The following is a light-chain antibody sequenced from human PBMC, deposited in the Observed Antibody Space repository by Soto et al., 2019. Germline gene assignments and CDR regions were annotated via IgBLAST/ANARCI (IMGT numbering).Light chain of an antibody. CDR2: YVS. Sequence: QSALTQPASVSGSPGQSITISCTGTSSDVGGYNYVSWYQQNPGKAPKLMIYYVSNRPSGVSKRFSGSKSGNTASLTISGLQAEDEADYYWSSFTSSSTVVFGGGTKVTVL. CDR3: SSFTSSSTVV. J-gene: IGLJ3*02. CDR1: SSDVGGYNY. V-gene: IGLV2-14*01.